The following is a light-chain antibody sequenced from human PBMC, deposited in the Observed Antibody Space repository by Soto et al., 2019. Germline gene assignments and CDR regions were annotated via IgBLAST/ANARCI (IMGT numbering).Light chain of an antibody. CDR1: QDVSNY. Sequence: DIQMTQSPSSVSASVGDRITITCRASQDVSNYLAWYQQGPGQAPKLLIYDAYKLHTGVPSRFSGFGSGTDFTLTISSLQPEDCATYYCQQAHSLPRTFGQGTKVDI. J-gene: IGKJ1*01. V-gene: IGKV1-12*01. CDR2: DAY. CDR3: QQAHSLPRT.